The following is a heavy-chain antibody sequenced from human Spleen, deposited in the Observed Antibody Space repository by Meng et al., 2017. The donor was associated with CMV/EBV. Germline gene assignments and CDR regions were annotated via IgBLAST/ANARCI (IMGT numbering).Heavy chain of an antibody. CDR2: INTNNAIP. CDR1: GYTFTSSA. V-gene: IGHV7-4-1*02. CDR3: ARVHSSGYYGPNDY. D-gene: IGHD3-22*01. Sequence: SGYTFTSSALGWMRQAPGPGLEWMGWINTNNAIPTYAQSFTGRFVFSLDTSVSTTYLQISSLKAEDTAVYYCARVHSSGYYGPNDYWGQGTLVTVSS. J-gene: IGHJ4*02.